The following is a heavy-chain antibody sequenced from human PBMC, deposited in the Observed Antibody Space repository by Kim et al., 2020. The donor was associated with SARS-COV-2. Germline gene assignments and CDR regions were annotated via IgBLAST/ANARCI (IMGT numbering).Heavy chain of an antibody. Sequence: GGSLRLSCAASGFTFSSYAMSWVRQAPGKGLEWVSAISGSGGSTYYADSVKGRFTISRDNSKNTLYLQMNSLRAEDTAVYYCAKDGAVTYYYDSSGYYPTPFDYWGPGSLVTVSS. J-gene: IGHJ4*02. CDR1: GFTFSSYA. CDR3: AKDGAVTYYYDSSGYYPTPFDY. V-gene: IGHV3-23*01. D-gene: IGHD3-22*01. CDR2: ISGSGGST.